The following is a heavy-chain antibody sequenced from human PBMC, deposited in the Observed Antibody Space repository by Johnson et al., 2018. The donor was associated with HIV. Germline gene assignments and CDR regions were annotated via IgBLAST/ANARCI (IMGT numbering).Heavy chain of an antibody. V-gene: IGHV3-30*03. Sequence: VQLVESGGDVVQPGRSLRLSCAASGFTFSSYGMHWVRQAPGKGLEWVAVVSYDGSERYYGDSVKGRFTISRDNSKNTLYLQMNSLRAEDTALYYCARADTAMVRGAFDIWGQGTMVTVSS. J-gene: IGHJ3*02. CDR1: GFTFSSYG. CDR3: ARADTAMVRGAFDI. D-gene: IGHD5-18*01. CDR2: VSYDGSER.